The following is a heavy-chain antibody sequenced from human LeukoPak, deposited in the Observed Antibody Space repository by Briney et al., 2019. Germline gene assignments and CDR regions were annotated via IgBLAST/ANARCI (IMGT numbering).Heavy chain of an antibody. CDR1: GFTFSNYA. V-gene: IGHV3-23*01. D-gene: IGHD3-22*01. Sequence: GGSLRLSCAASGFTFSNYAMSWVRQAPGKGLEWVSTLSVSGGNTYYADSVKGRFTISRDNSKNTLYLQMDSLRAEDTAVYYCANEEFDSSGYYFDYWGQETLVTVSS. CDR2: LSVSGGNT. CDR3: ANEEFDSSGYYFDY. J-gene: IGHJ4*02.